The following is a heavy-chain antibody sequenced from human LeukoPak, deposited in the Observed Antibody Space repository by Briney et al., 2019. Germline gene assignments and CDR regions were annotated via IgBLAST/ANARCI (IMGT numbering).Heavy chain of an antibody. J-gene: IGHJ4*02. CDR2: INQDGSEI. V-gene: IGHV3-7*01. CDR3: ARVDGNIAYRPVED. D-gene: IGHD2/OR15-2a*01. CDR1: GFRFSDFT. Sequence: PGGSLRLSCAASGFRFSDFTMTWVRQAPGKGLEWVGNINQDGSEINYLESVKGRLSITRDNAKNSLFLHMNDLRVEDTAKYYCARVDGNIAYRPVEDWGQGTLVTVSS.